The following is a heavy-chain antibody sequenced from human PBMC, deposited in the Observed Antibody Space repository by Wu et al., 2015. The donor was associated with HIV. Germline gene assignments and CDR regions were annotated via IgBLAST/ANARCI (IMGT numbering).Heavy chain of an antibody. CDR3: ARDKLSIVGATLYYYGMDV. J-gene: IGHJ6*02. V-gene: IGHV1-69*05. Sequence: QVQLVQSGAEVKKPGSSVKVSCKASGGTFSSYAISWVRQAPGQGLEWMGGIIPIFGTANYAQKFQGRVTITTDESTSTAYMELSSLRSEDTAVYYCARDKLSIVGATLYYYGMDVWGQGTTGHRLL. CDR1: GGTFSSYA. D-gene: IGHD1-26*01. CDR2: IIPIFGTA.